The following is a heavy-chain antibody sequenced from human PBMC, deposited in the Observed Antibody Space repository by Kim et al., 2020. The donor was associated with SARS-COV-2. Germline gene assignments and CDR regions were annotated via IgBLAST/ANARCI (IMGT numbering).Heavy chain of an antibody. J-gene: IGHJ4*02. CDR3: ARGGAARPDY. D-gene: IGHD6-6*01. V-gene: IGHV3-48*02. Sequence: YADSVKGRFTISRDNARSSLYLQLNSLRDDDTGVYYCARGGAARPDYWGQGALVIVSS.